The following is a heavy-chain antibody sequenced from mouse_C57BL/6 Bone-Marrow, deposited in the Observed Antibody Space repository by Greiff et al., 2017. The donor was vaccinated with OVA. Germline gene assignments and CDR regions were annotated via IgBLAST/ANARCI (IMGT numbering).Heavy chain of an antibody. CDR3: ARKRGYGNYVGYFDV. J-gene: IGHJ1*03. D-gene: IGHD2-1*01. CDR2: ISYSGST. CDR1: GYSITSDY. V-gene: IGHV3-8*01. Sequence: EVQLQQSGPGLAKPSQTLSLTCSVTGYSITSDYWNWIRKFPGNKLEYMGYISYSGSTYYNPSLKSRISITRDTSKNQYYLQLNSVTTEDTATYYCARKRGYGNYVGYFDVWGTGTTVTVSS.